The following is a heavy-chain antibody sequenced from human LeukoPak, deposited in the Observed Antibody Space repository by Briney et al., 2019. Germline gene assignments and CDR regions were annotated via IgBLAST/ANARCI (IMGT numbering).Heavy chain of an antibody. CDR1: GFTFSSSA. V-gene: IGHV3-23*01. CDR2: ISGSDGST. D-gene: IGHD4-17*01. CDR3: ARVVDHDYGDYYLDY. J-gene: IGHJ4*02. Sequence: GGSLRLSCAASGFTFSSSAMSWVRLAPGKGLEWVSGISGSDGSTYYADSVKGRFTISRDNSKNTLYLQMNSLRAEDTAVYYCARVVDHDYGDYYLDYWGQGTLVTVSS.